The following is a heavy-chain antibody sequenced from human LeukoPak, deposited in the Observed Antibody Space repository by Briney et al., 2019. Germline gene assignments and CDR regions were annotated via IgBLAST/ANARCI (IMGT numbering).Heavy chain of an antibody. CDR3: ARYERPTQRKRYSSGWYEYDY. CDR2: IYYSGST. Sequence: SETLSLTCTVSGGSISSSSYYWGWIRQPPGKGLEWIGSIYYSGSTYYNPSLKSRVTISVDTSKNQFSLKLSSVTAADTAVYYCARYERPTQRKRYSSGWYEYDYWGQGTLVTVSS. D-gene: IGHD6-19*01. J-gene: IGHJ4*02. CDR1: GGSISSSSYY. V-gene: IGHV4-39*01.